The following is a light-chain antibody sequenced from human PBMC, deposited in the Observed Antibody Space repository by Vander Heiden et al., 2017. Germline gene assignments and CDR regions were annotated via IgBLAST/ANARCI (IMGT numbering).Light chain of an antibody. CDR1: QSISSY. CDR2: AAS. J-gene: IGKJ1*01. Sequence: DIQMTPSPSSLSASVGDRVTITCRASQSISSYLNWYQQKPGKAPKLLIYAASSLQSGVPSSFSGSGSGTDFTLTISSLQPEDFATYYCQQSYSTPRTFGQVTKVEIK. CDR3: QQSYSTPRT. V-gene: IGKV1-39*01.